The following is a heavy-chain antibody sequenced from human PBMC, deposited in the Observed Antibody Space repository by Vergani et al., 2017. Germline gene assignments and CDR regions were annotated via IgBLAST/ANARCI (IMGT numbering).Heavy chain of an antibody. CDR3: AKDHGSYYDYIWGSYRYFDY. D-gene: IGHD3-16*02. J-gene: IGHJ4*02. CDR1: GFTFSSYA. CDR2: ISGSGGST. Sequence: EVQLLESGGGLVQPGGSLRLSCAASGFTFSSYAMSWVRQAPGKGLEWVSAISGSGGSTYYADSVKGRFTISRDNSKNTLYLQMNSLRAEDTAVYYCAKDHGSYYDYIWGSYRYFDYWGQGTLVTVSS. V-gene: IGHV3-23*01.